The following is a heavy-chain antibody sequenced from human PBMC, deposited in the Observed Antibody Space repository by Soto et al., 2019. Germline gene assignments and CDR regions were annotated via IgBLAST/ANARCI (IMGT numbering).Heavy chain of an antibody. CDR1: GYTFTSYG. J-gene: IGHJ6*02. CDR2: ISAYNGNT. V-gene: IGHV1-18*01. CDR3: ARDFLEVHSSSWPAYYYYGMDV. D-gene: IGHD6-13*01. Sequence: GASVKVSCKASGYTFTSYGISWVRQAPGQGLEWMGWISAYNGNTNYAQKLQGRVTMTTDTPTSTAYMELRSLRSDDTAVYYCARDFLEVHSSSWPAYYYYGMDVWGQGTTVTVSS.